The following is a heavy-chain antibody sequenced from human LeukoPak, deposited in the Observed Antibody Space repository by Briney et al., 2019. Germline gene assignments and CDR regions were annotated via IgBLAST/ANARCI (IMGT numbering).Heavy chain of an antibody. CDR1: GYSINSAYY. V-gene: IGHV4-38-2*01. J-gene: IGHJ5*01. Sequence: SETLSLTCAVSGYSINSAYYWGWIRQPPGKGLEWIGSMYHSGITYYNPSLKSRVTISVDTSKNQFSLKPNSVPAADTAVYYCARLTPGKNWFDPWGQGTLVTVSS. D-gene: IGHD3-10*01. CDR3: ARLTPGKNWFDP. CDR2: MYHSGIT.